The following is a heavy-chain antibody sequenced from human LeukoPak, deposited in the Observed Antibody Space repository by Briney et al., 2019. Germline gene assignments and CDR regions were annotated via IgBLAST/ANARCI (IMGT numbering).Heavy chain of an antibody. J-gene: IGHJ4*02. D-gene: IGHD3-9*01. CDR1: GYTFTSYG. V-gene: IGHV1-18*01. CDR2: ISAYNGNT. Sequence: GASVKVSCKASGYTFTSYGISWVRLAPGQGLAWMGWISAYNGNTNYAQKLQGRVTMTTDTSTSTAYMELRSLRSDDTAVYYCARARRLRYFDWFGELDYWGQGTLVTVSS. CDR3: ARARRLRYFDWFGELDY.